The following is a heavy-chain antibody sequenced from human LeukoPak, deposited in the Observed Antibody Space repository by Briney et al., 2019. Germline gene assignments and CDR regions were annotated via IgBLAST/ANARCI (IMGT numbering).Heavy chain of an antibody. D-gene: IGHD3-16*01. CDR3: ARHEFALYYFDY. V-gene: IGHV4-59*08. Sequence: SETLSLTCTVSGGSISSYYWSWIRQPPGKGLEWIGYIYYSGSTNYNPSLKSRVTISVDTSKNQFSLKLSSVTAADTAVYYCARHEFALYYFDYWGQGTLVTVSS. CDR1: GGSISSYY. CDR2: IYYSGST. J-gene: IGHJ4*02.